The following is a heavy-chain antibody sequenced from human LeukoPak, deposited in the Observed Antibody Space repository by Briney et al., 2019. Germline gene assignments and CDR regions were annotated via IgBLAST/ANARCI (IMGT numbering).Heavy chain of an antibody. D-gene: IGHD6-13*01. CDR1: GGTFSSYA. CDR3: ARLASEQQLVGRQQYYFDY. J-gene: IGHJ4*02. CDR2: IIPIFGTA. V-gene: IGHV1-69*01. Sequence: SVKVSCKASGGTFSSYAISWVRQAPGQGLEWMGGIIPIFGTANYAQKFQGRVTITADESTSTAYMELSSLRSEDTAVYYCARLASEQQLVGRQQYYFDYWGQGTLVTVPS.